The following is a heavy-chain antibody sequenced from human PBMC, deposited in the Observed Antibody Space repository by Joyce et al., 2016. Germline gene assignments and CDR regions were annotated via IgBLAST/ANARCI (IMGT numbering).Heavy chain of an antibody. CDR1: GGSISSGSYY. V-gene: IGHV4-31*03. J-gene: IGHJ5*02. Sequence: QVQLQESGPGPVKPSQTLSLTCTVSGGSISSGSYYWNWIRQHPGKGLAWIGYIYYSGNAYYNPSLKSRANILVDTSKKQFSLQLSSGTAADTAVYYCARGGSWNHWFDPWGQGTLVTVSS. CDR2: IYYSGNA. D-gene: IGHD1-26*01. CDR3: ARGGSWNHWFDP.